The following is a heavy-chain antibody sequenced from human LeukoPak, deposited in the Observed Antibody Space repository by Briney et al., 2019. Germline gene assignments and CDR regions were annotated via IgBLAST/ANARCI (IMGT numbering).Heavy chain of an antibody. Sequence: GASVKVSCKASGYSFSSYDINWVRQATGQGLEWMGWMNPKSGNTDHAQKFQGRVTMSRNTSISVAYLELSSLRSEDTAVYYCARSPLKHYYDSSGYGAFDIWGQGTMVTVSS. CDR2: MNPKSGNT. CDR3: ARSPLKHYYDSSGYGAFDI. D-gene: IGHD3-22*01. V-gene: IGHV1-8*01. J-gene: IGHJ3*02. CDR1: GYSFSSYD.